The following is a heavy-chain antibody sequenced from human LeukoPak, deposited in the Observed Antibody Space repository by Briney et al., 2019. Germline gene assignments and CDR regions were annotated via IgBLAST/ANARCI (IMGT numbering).Heavy chain of an antibody. CDR3: ASLVAVAGYWWFDP. CDR1: GGSVSSRSHY. D-gene: IGHD2-15*01. Sequence: SETLSLTCTVSGGSVSSRSHYWSWIRQPPGTGLEWIGYIYYSGSTNYNPSLKSRVTIAVDTSKTQFSLKLRSVTAADTAVYYCASLVAVAGYWWFDPWGQGTLVTVSS. V-gene: IGHV4-61*01. J-gene: IGHJ5*02. CDR2: IYYSGST.